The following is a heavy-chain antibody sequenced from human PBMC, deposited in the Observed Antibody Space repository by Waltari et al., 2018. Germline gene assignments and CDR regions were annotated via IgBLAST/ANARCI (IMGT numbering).Heavy chain of an antibody. CDR2: IIPIFGTA. D-gene: IGHD3-9*01. CDR1: GGPFSSYD. V-gene: IGHV1-69*05. J-gene: IGHJ4*02. Sequence: QVQLVQSGAAVKTPGSSVKFSCKASGGPFSSYDFSWVRQAPGQGLEWMGGIIPIFGTANYAQKFQGRVTITTDESTSTAYMELSSLRSEDTAVYYCARAKDSDILTGQFDYWGQGTLVTVSS. CDR3: ARAKDSDILTGQFDY.